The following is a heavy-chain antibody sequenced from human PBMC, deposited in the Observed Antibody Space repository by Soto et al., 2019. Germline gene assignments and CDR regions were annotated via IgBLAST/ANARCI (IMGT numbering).Heavy chain of an antibody. CDR1: GYTFSTYA. J-gene: IGHJ4*02. Sequence: TGGSLRLSCAASGYTFSTYAIHWVRQAPGKGLEWVAVISDDGSNKHYADSVKGRLTISRDNSKNTVYLQVNSLRAEDTAVYYCVRSPDSSGWYDFDYWGQGTLVTIFS. CDR3: VRSPDSSGWYDFDY. D-gene: IGHD6-19*01. V-gene: IGHV3-30-3*01. CDR2: ISDDGSNK.